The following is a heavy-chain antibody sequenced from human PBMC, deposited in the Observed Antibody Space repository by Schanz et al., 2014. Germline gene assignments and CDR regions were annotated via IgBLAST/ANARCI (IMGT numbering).Heavy chain of an antibody. D-gene: IGHD2-2*01. V-gene: IGHV3-48*01. CDR3: ARAGYDADNWFDP. CDR2: ISSASSTI. Sequence: EVQLLESGGGLVQPGGSLRLSCTASGFPFSDYFMAWIRQPPGRGLEWVSYISSASSTINYADSVKGRFTISRDNAKNSLFLQMNSLRAEDTAVYYCARAGYDADNWFDPWGQGTLVTVSS. J-gene: IGHJ5*02. CDR1: GFPFSDYF.